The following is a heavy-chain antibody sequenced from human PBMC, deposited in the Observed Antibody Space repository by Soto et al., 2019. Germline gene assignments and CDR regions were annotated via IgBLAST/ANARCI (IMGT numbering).Heavy chain of an antibody. V-gene: IGHV4-34*01. CDR2: INHSGST. CDR1: GGSFSGYY. J-gene: IGHJ4*02. D-gene: IGHD4-17*01. CDR3: ARSYGGNSGTFDF. Sequence: QVQLQQWGAGLLKPSETLSLTCAVYGGSFSGYYWSWIRQPPGKGLECIGEINHSGSTNYNPSLKSRATXSXDXXKNQFSLKLSSVTAADTAVYYCARSYGGNSGTFDFWGQGTLVTVSS.